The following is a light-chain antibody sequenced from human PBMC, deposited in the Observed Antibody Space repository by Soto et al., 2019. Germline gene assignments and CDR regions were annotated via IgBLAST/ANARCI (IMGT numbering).Light chain of an antibody. CDR1: QSVSSIY. CDR3: QQYGSSPGT. J-gene: IGKJ3*01. V-gene: IGKV3-20*01. CDR2: GAS. Sequence: EIVLTQSPGTLSLSPMERASVSFMASQSVSSIYLAWYQQKPGQAPRLLIYGASSRATGIPDRFSGSGSGTDFTLTISRLEPEDFAVYYCQQYGSSPGTFGPGTKVDIK.